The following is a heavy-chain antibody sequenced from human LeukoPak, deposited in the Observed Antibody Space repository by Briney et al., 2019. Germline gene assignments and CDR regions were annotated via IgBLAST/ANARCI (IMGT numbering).Heavy chain of an antibody. J-gene: IGHJ4*02. CDR1: GYSLNDYY. V-gene: IGHV1-2*02. D-gene: IGHD4-23*01. Sequence: ASVKVSCKASGYSLNDYYIHWVRQAPGQGLEWMGWISPNSGDTNYAQNFQGRVTMTRDTSITTAYMELSGLTSDDTALYYCARNYGGTSKYFDYWGQGTLVTVSS. CDR3: ARNYGGTSKYFDY. CDR2: ISPNSGDT.